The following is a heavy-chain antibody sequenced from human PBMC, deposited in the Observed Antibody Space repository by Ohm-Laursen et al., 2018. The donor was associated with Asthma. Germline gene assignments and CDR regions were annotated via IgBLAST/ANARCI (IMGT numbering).Heavy chain of an antibody. CDR2: IYYSGNT. CDR1: GGSISPGSYF. V-gene: IGHV4-39*01. CDR3: ARHWGSPSGRIWFES. J-gene: IGHJ5*01. D-gene: IGHD1-26*01. Sequence: GTLSLTCTVSGGSISPGSYFWGWVRQPPGKGLEWIGSIYYSGNTYYNPSLNSRVTISLDTSKSHFSLKLSSVTAADTAVYFCARHWGSPSGRIWFESWGQGTLVTVSS.